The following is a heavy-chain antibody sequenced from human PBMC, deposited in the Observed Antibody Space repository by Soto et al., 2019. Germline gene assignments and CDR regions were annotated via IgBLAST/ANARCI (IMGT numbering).Heavy chain of an antibody. V-gene: IGHV1-69*13. J-gene: IGHJ6*02. CDR3: ARDQIPGYSYGYKADYYYGMDV. CDR2: IIPMFGSA. D-gene: IGHD5-18*01. Sequence: GASVKVSCKASGGSFSSFAFSWVRQAPGQGLEWMGGIIPMFGSANYAQKFQGRVTITADESTSTAYMELSSLRSEDTAVYYCARDQIPGYSYGYKADYYYGMDVWGQGTTVTVSS. CDR1: GGSFSSFA.